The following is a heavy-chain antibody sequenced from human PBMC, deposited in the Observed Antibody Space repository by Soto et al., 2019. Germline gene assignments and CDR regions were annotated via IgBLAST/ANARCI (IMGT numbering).Heavy chain of an antibody. V-gene: IGHV1-69*04. CDR3: ATEISGYGSGSSNWFDP. J-gene: IGHJ5*02. CDR1: GGTFSSYT. CDR2: IIPILGIA. Sequence: SVKVSCRASGGTFSSYTISWVRQAPGQELKWMGRIIPILGIANYAQKFQGRVTITVDKSTSTAYMELSSLRSEDTAVYYCATEISGYGSGSSNWFDPWGQGTLVTVSS. D-gene: IGHD3-10*01.